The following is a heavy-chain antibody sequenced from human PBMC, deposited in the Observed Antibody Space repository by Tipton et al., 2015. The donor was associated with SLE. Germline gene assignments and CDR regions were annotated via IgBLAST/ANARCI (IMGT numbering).Heavy chain of an antibody. Sequence: QLVQSGAEVKKPGASVKVSCKASGYTFSDYYIHWVRQAPGQGLEWMGIIIPSGGRTNYAQKFQGRVTMTRDTSTSTVYMELSSPTSEDTAVYYCVRELVGGHFDYWGQGTLVTVSS. CDR1: GYTFSDYY. V-gene: IGHV1-46*01. CDR3: VRELVGGHFDY. D-gene: IGHD3-16*01. CDR2: IIPSGGRT. J-gene: IGHJ4*02.